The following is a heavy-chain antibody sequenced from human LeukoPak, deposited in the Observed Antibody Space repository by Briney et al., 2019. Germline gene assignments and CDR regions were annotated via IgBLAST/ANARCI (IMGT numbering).Heavy chain of an antibody. V-gene: IGHV3-30*03. CDR1: GFTFSTYG. D-gene: IGHD1-26*01. CDR2: ISYDGSNT. Sequence: PGGSLRLSCAASGFTFSTYGMHWVRQAPGKGLERVALISYDGSNTYYADSVKGRFTISRDNSKNTLYLQMNSLRAEDTAVYYCATERGSYYAGGAFDIWGQGTMVTVSS. CDR3: ATERGSYYAGGAFDI. J-gene: IGHJ3*02.